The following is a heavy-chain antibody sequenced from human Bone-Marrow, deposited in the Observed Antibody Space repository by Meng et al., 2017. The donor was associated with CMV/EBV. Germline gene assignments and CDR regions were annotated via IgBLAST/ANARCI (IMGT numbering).Heavy chain of an antibody. J-gene: IGHJ4*02. D-gene: IGHD3-3*01. CDR3: ARQNEWLFPFYFDH. CDR1: GFTFSSYS. Sequence: GESLKISCAASGFTFSSYSMTWIRQAPGKRLEWVSFISADSRTIYYADSVKGRFTISRDNAKKSLFLQMNSLRAEDTAVYYCARQNEWLFPFYFDHWSQGMLVTVSS. V-gene: IGHV3-48*04. CDR2: ISADSRTI.